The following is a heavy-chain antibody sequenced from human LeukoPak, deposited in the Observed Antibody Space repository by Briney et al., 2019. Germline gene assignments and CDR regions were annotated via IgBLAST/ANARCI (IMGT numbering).Heavy chain of an antibody. CDR1: GFTFSSFW. V-gene: IGHV3-7*04. D-gene: IGHD1-1*01. CDR2: IKYDESEE. J-gene: IGHJ4*02. CDR3: ARVTTNGYFEY. Sequence: GGSLRLSCAASGFTFSSFWMTWVRQAPGKGLEWVASIKYDESEEHYVDSVKGRFTISRDNAQNSLYLQMNSLRAEDTALYFCARVTTNGYFEYWGQGTLVTVSS.